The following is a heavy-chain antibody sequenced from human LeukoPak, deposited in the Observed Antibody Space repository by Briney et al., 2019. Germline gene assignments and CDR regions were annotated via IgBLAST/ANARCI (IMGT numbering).Heavy chain of an antibody. J-gene: IGHJ6*02. Sequence: GGSLRLSCAASGFTFSSYGMHWVRQAPGKGLEWVAVKSYDGSNKYYADSVKGRFTISRGNSKNTLYLQMNSLRAEDTAVYYCAKDYVLYGMDVWGQGTTVTVSS. D-gene: IGHD3-10*02. V-gene: IGHV3-30*18. CDR1: GFTFSSYG. CDR2: KSYDGSNK. CDR3: AKDYVLYGMDV.